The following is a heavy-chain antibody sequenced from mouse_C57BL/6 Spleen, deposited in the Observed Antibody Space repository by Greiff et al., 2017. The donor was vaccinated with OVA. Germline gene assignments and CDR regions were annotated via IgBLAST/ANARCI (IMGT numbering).Heavy chain of an antibody. V-gene: IGHV1-26*01. CDR3: AKGVVTSYFDY. Sequence: EVQLQQSGPELVKPGASVKISCKASGYTFTDYYMNWVKQSHGKSLEWIGDINPNNGGTSYNQKFKGKATLTVDKSSSTAYMELRSLTSEDSAVYYCAKGVVTSYFDYWGQGTTLTVSS. D-gene: IGHD1-1*01. CDR1: GYTFTDYY. CDR2: INPNNGGT. J-gene: IGHJ2*01.